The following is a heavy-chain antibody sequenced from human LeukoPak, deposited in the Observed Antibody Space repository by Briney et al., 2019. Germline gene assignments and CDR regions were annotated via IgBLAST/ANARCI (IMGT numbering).Heavy chain of an antibody. D-gene: IGHD3-3*01. CDR2: IKQDGSEK. V-gene: IGHV3-7*03. J-gene: IGHJ6*02. CDR3: ARFAHYDFWSGTGMDV. Sequence: GGSLRLSCAASGFTFSSYWMSWVRQAPGKGLEWVANIKQDGSEKYYVDSVEGRFTISRDNAKNSLYLQMNSLRAEDTAVYYCARFAHYDFWSGTGMDVWGQGTTVTVSS. CDR1: GFTFSSYW.